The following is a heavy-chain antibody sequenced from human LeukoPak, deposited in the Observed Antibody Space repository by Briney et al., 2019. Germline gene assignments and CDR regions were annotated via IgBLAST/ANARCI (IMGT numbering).Heavy chain of an antibody. V-gene: IGHV1-18*01. CDR1: GYTFTSYG. CDR2: ISAYNGNT. CDR3: AREAWYGSGSYLDGSNYYFDY. D-gene: IGHD3-10*01. J-gene: IGHJ4*02. Sequence: ASVKVSCKASGYTFTSYGISWVRQAPGQGLEWMGWISAYNGNTNYAQKLQGRVTMTTDTSTSTAYMELRSLRSDDTAVYYCAREAWYGSGSYLDGSNYYFDYWGQGTLVTVSS.